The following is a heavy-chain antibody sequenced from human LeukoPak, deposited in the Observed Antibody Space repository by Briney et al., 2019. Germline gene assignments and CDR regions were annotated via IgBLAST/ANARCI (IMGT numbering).Heavy chain of an antibody. Sequence: PSETLSLTCTVSGGSISISNYYWGWIRQPPGKGLEWIGSFYYSGSTYYNPSLKSRVTISVDTSKNQFSLKLSSVTAADTAVYYCARDLAFDPWGQGTLVTVSS. D-gene: IGHD5-12*01. CDR2: FYYSGST. J-gene: IGHJ5*02. V-gene: IGHV4-39*02. CDR3: ARDLAFDP. CDR1: GGSISISNYY.